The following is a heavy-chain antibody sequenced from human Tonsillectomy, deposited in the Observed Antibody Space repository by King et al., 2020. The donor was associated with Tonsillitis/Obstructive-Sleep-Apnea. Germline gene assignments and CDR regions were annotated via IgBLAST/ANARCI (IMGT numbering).Heavy chain of an antibody. CDR1: GYTFTSYD. CDR3: ASGPLSASSGYYYVGGYYYYYYMDV. CDR2: MNPNSGNT. D-gene: IGHD3-22*01. J-gene: IGHJ6*03. V-gene: IGHV1-8*01. Sequence: QVQLVESGAEVKKPGASVKVSCTASGYTFTSYDINWVRQATGQGLEWMGWMNPNSGNTGYAQKFQGRVTMTRNTSISTAYMELSSLRSEDTAVYYCASGPLSASSGYYYVGGYYYYYYMDVWGKGTTVTVSS.